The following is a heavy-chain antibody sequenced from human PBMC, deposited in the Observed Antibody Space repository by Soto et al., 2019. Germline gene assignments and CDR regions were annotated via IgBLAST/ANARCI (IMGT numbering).Heavy chain of an antibody. V-gene: IGHV4-39*01. Sequence: SETLSLTCTVSGGSISSGGYYWSWIRQHPGKGLEWIGYIYYSGSTYYNPSLKSRVTISVDTSKNQFSLKLSSVTAADTAVYYCARMVRAAAYWFDPWGQGTLVTVS. J-gene: IGHJ5*02. CDR2: IYYSGST. CDR3: ARMVRAAAYWFDP. CDR1: GGSISSGGYY. D-gene: IGHD6-13*01.